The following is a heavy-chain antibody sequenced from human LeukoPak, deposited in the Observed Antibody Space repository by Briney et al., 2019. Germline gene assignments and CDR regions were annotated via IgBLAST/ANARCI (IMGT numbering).Heavy chain of an antibody. CDR1: GFTFSYFE. Sequence: LTGGSLRLSCAASGFTFSYFEMNWVRQAPGKGLELVSYISSSGSPKYYADSVKGRFTISRDNARNSLYLQMNSLRPEDTAIYYCAKLFESGTYNNFFHYWGQGTLVTVFS. CDR3: AKLFESGTYNNFFHY. CDR2: ISSSGSPK. V-gene: IGHV3-48*03. D-gene: IGHD3-10*01. J-gene: IGHJ4*02.